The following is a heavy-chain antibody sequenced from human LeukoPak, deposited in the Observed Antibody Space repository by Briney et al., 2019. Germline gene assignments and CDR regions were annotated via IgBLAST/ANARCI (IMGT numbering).Heavy chain of an antibody. J-gene: IGHJ6*02. CDR2: IYSGGST. CDR3: AGPSSGNFYFGVDV. V-gene: IGHV3-53*05. Sequence: GGSLRLSCAASGFTVSSNYMTWVRQAPGKGLEWVSVIYSGGSTYYADSVKGRFTISRDNSKNTVYLQMNSLRLEDTAVYYCAGPSSGNFYFGVDVWGQGTTVTVSS. CDR1: GFTVSSNY. D-gene: IGHD3-10*01.